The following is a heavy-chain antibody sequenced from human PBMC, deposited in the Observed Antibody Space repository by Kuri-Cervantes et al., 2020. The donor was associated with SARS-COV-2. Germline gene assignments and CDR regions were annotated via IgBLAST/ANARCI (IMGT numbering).Heavy chain of an antibody. D-gene: IGHD2-2*01. CDR3: ATPPIYCSSTRCFDY. J-gene: IGHJ4*02. Sequence: SVKVSCKASGGTFSSYAISWVRQAPGQGLEWMGGIIPILGTANYAQKFQGRVTITADESTSTAYMELSSLRSEDTAVFYCATPPIYCSSTRCFDYWGQGTLVTVSS. CDR1: GGTFSSYA. CDR2: IIPILGTA. V-gene: IGHV1-69*13.